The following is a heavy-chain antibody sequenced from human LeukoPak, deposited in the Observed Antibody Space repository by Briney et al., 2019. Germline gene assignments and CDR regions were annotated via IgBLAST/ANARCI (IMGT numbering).Heavy chain of an antibody. CDR1: GFTFSTYW. D-gene: IGHD4-23*01. J-gene: IGHJ3*02. CDR3: AKYGGTSGTSFDI. Sequence: GGSLRLSCAAPGFTFSTYWMSWLRQAPGKGLEWVANIKQDGSDKGYLDSVKGRFTISRDNAKHSVYLQMNSLTVEDTAVYYCAKYGGTSGTSFDIWGQGTMVTVSS. CDR2: IKQDGSDK. V-gene: IGHV3-7*01.